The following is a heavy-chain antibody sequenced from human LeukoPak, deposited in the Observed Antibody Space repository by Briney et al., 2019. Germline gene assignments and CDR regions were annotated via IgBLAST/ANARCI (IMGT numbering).Heavy chain of an antibody. V-gene: IGHV1-69*13. CDR2: IIPIFGTA. CDR3: AREGEDYYDSSGYPNPRIEYFQH. CDR1: GGTFSSYA. Sequence: RASVKVSCKASGGTFSSYAIGWVRQAPGQGLEWMGGIIPIFGTANYAQKFQGRVTITADESTSTAYMELSSLRSEDTAVYYCAREGEDYYDSSGYPNPRIEYFQHWGQGTLVTVSS. D-gene: IGHD3-22*01. J-gene: IGHJ1*01.